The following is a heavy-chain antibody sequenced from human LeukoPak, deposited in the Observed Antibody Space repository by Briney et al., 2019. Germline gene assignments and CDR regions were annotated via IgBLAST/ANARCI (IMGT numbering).Heavy chain of an antibody. Sequence: ASVKVSCKASGYTFTSYYMHWVRQAPGQGLAWMGIINPSGGSTSYAQKFQGRVTMTRDTSTSTVYMELSSLRSEDTAVYYCARELGGAGGAFDIWGQGTMVTVSS. D-gene: IGHD1-26*01. V-gene: IGHV1-46*01. J-gene: IGHJ3*02. CDR2: INPSGGST. CDR3: ARELGGAGGAFDI. CDR1: GYTFTSYY.